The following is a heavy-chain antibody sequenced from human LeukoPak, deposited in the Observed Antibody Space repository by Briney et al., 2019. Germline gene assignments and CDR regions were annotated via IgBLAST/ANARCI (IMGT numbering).Heavy chain of an antibody. CDR1: GFSFDDYG. CDR3: AREEGERYFDWFRGNYYYMDV. CDR2: IKQDGSEK. D-gene: IGHD3-9*01. J-gene: IGHJ6*03. V-gene: IGHV3-7*01. Sequence: GGSLRLSCAASGFSFDDYGMSWVRQAPGKGLEWVANIKQDGSEKYYVDSVKGRFTISRDNAKNSLYLQMNSLRAEDTAVYYCAREEGERYFDWFRGNYYYMDVWGKGTTVTISS.